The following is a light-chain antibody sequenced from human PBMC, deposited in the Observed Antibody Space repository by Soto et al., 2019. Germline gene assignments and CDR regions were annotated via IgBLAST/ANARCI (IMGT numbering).Light chain of an antibody. CDR2: KAS. V-gene: IGKV1-5*03. CDR1: QSVSFW. J-gene: IGKJ1*01. Sequence: DIQMTQSPTSLSASVGDRVTITCRASQSVSFWLAWYQQKPGKAPKLLIYKASTLESGVPSRFSGGGFGTEFTLTISSLQPDDYATYYCQQYQTVWTCGQGTKVEI. CDR3: QQYQTVWT.